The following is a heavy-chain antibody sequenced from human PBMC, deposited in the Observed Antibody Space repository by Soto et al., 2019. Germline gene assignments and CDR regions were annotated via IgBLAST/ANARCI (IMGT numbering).Heavy chain of an antibody. CDR3: ARGDATKIVVTTYYDMDG. V-gene: IGHV1-69*12. CDR1: GGSLSNFG. CDR2: IIPVFGTP. J-gene: IGHJ6*02. Sequence: QVQLVQSGAEVKKPGSSVKVSCTASGGSLSNFGISWVRQAPGQGLEWMGAIIPVFGTPNYAQKFQDRVTINADASTTTVYMEVRSLTSDDTAVYYCARGDATKIVVTTYYDMDGWGQGTTVTVSS. D-gene: IGHD3-22*01.